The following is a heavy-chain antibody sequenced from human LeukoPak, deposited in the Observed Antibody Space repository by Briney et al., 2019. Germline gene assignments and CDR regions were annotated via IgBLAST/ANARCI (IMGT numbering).Heavy chain of an antibody. Sequence: SETLSLTCTVSSGSISSSSYYWGWIRQPPGKGLEWIGSIYYSGSTYYNPSLKRRVTISVDTSKNQFSLKLSSVTAADTAVYYCARHKGVGDILTGYYLYYFDYWGQGTLVTVSS. V-gene: IGHV4-39*01. CDR2: IYYSGST. J-gene: IGHJ4*02. CDR3: ARHKGVGDILTGYYLYYFDY. CDR1: SGSISSSSYY. D-gene: IGHD3-9*01.